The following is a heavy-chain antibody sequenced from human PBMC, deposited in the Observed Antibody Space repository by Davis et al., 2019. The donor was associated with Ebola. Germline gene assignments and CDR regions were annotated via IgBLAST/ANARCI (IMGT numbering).Heavy chain of an antibody. CDR1: GFTFSDYY. J-gene: IGHJ6*02. Sequence: GESLKISCAASGFTFSDYYMSWIRQAPGKGLEWVSYISSSSSYTNYADSVKGRFTISRDNAKNSLYLQMNSLRAEDTAVYYCARFHCSSTSCRISHYYYGMDVWGQGTTVTVSS. CDR2: ISSSSSYT. V-gene: IGHV3-11*06. D-gene: IGHD2-2*01. CDR3: ARFHCSSTSCRISHYYYGMDV.